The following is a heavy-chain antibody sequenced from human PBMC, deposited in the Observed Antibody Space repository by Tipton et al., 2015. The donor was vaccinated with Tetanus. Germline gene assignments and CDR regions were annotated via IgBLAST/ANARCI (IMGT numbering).Heavy chain of an antibody. V-gene: IGHV4-30-4*01. CDR2: IYYSGST. CDR1: GDSIRSEDYY. CDR3: ARLTCSSPSCYYYYYYYVDV. J-gene: IGHJ6*03. Sequence: TLSLTCSVSGDSIRSEDYYWGWIRQSPGKGLEWLGYIYYSGSTYNNPSLKSRVSISLDASKKQFSLSLNSVTAADSATYYCARLTCSSPSCYYYYYYYVDVWGTGTAVAVSS. D-gene: IGHD2-2*01.